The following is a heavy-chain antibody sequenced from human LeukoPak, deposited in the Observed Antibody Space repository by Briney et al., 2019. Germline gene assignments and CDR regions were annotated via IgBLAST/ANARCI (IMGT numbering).Heavy chain of an antibody. J-gene: IGHJ4*02. CDR1: GGSISSSSYY. D-gene: IGHD4-11*01. V-gene: IGHV4-39*07. CDR3: ARVNPPFLQRHPKYYFDY. CDR2: IYYSGST. Sequence: PSETLSLTCTVSGGSISSSSYYWGWIRQPPGKGLEWIGSIYYSGSTYYNPSLKSRVTISVDTSKNQFSLKLSSVTAADTAVYYCARVNPPFLQRHPKYYFDYWGQGTLVTVSS.